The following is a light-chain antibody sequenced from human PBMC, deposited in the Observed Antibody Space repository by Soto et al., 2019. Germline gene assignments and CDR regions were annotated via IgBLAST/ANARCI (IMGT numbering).Light chain of an antibody. CDR3: QQYNNWPIT. CDR2: GAS. Sequence: EIVLTQFPAILSVSPGERAAVSFRASQTVGGNVACYHQNPGQAPRLLIYGASTRATGIPARVSGSGSVTEFTLTISSLQSEDFAVYYCQQYNNWPITFGQGTRLEIK. V-gene: IGKV3-15*01. CDR1: QTVGGN. J-gene: IGKJ5*01.